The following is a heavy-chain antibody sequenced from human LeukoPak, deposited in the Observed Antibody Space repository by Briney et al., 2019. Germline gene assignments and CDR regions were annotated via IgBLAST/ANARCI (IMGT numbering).Heavy chain of an antibody. Sequence: GGSLRLSCAASGFTFSNAWMNWVRQAPGKGLEWVGRIKSKTAGGTIDYAAPVKGRFTISRDDSRTTLYLQMNSLKTEDTAVYYCAPSIGSGAAGAFNVWGEGTMVTVSS. CDR2: IKSKTAGGTI. CDR3: APSIGSGAAGAFNV. CDR1: GFTFSNAW. V-gene: IGHV3-15*01. D-gene: IGHD1-26*01. J-gene: IGHJ3*01.